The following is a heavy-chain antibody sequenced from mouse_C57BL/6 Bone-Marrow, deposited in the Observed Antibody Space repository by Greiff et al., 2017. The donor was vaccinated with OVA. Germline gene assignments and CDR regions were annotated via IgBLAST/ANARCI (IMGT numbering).Heavy chain of an antibody. J-gene: IGHJ3*01. CDR2: INPYNGGT. D-gene: IGHD3-2*02. V-gene: IGHV1-19*01. CDR1: GYTFTDYY. Sequence: EVQLQQSGPVLVKPGASVKMSCKASGYTFTDYYMNWVKQSHGKSLEWIGVINPYNGGTSYNQKFKGKATLTVDTSSSTAYMELNSLTSEDSAVYYCARQLRLLAWCAYWGQGTLVTVSA. CDR3: ARQLRLLAWCAY.